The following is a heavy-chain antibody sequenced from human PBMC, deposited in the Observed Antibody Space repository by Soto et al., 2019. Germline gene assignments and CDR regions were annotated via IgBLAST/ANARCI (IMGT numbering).Heavy chain of an antibody. Sequence: QITLKESGPALVKPTQTLTLTCTFSGFSLTNSGVGMTWIRQPPGKALEWLALIYWDDDKRYSPSLKRRLTITKDTSKKQVALTMNNMGPVDTATYYCVHDGHSGSYFQYWGQGIHVTVSS. CDR3: VHDGHSGSYFQY. J-gene: IGHJ1*01. CDR1: GFSLTNSGVG. V-gene: IGHV2-5*02. CDR2: IYWDDDK. D-gene: IGHD3-10*01.